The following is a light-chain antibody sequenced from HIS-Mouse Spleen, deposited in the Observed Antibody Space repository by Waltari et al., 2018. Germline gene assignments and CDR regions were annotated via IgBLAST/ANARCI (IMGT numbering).Light chain of an antibody. Sequence: QSALTQPASVSGSPGQSITISCTGTSSGVGRYNLVSWYQQHPGKAPKPMIYEGSKRPSGVSNRFSGSKSGNTASLTISGLQAEDEADYYCCSYAGSSTWVFGGGTKLTVL. CDR2: EGS. V-gene: IGLV2-23*01. J-gene: IGLJ3*02. CDR3: CSYAGSSTWV. CDR1: SSGVGRYNL.